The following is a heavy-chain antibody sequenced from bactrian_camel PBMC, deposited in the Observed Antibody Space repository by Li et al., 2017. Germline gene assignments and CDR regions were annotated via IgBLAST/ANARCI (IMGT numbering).Heavy chain of an antibody. D-gene: IGHD4*01. Sequence: HVQLVESGGGSVQAGGSLRLSGEVSGGKYSRSCVGWFRQAPGKEREGVAIDSDGSTSYADSVKGRFIISKDNAKNTLYLQMNSLKPEDTAMYYCAADYDRVTIATAWWDREYEYDYWGQGTQVTVS. J-gene: IGHJ4*01. CDR2: IDSDGST. CDR1: GGKYSRSC. V-gene: IGHV3S53*01. CDR3: AADYDRVTIATAWWDREYEYDY.